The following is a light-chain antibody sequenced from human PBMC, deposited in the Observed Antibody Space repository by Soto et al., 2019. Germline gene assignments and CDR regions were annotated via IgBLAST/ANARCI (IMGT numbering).Light chain of an antibody. CDR1: SSDVGRYKF. CDR3: TSYTPTSRL. V-gene: IGLV2-14*01. CDR2: EVS. J-gene: IGLJ2*01. Sequence: QSALTQPASVSGSPGQSITISCTGSSSDVGRYKFVSWYQQHPDKAPKLILYEVSNRPSGVSTRFSGSRSGNTASLTISGLQADDEADYYCTSYTPTSRLFGGGTKVTVL.